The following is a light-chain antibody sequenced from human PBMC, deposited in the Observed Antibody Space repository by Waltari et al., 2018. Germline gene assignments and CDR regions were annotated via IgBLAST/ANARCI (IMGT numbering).Light chain of an antibody. Sequence: QLVLTQSPSASASLGASVKLTCTLASGHSSNIIAWHQQKPEKGPRFLMKVNSDGSHTTGDEIPDRFSGSSSGPERYLTISSVQSEDEADYYCQTGGHGTWVFGGGTKLTVL. CDR2: VNSDGSH. CDR3: QTGGHGTWV. CDR1: SGHSSNI. V-gene: IGLV4-69*01. J-gene: IGLJ3*02.